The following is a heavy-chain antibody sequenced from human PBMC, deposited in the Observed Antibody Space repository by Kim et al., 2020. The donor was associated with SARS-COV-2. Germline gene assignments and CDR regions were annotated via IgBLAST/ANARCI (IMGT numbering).Heavy chain of an antibody. CDR2: INTNTGDP. D-gene: IGHD3-16*01. CDR3: TRDGGGTGVDLDL. CDR1: GYSLNTYA. Sequence: ASVKVSCKASGYSLNTYAVNWVRQAPGQGLEWMGWINTNTGDPSYAQGFTGRFVFSVDTSVSTAYLQISRLQPEDTAMYFCTRDGGGTGVDLDLWGQGTL. J-gene: IGHJ5*02. V-gene: IGHV7-4-1*02.